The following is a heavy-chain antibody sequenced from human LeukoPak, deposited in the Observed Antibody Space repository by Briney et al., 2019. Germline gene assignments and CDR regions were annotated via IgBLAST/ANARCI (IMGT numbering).Heavy chain of an antibody. D-gene: IGHD6-19*01. V-gene: IGHV3-7*01. CDR2: IKQDGSEK. CDR1: GFNFNNYN. J-gene: IGHJ4*02. CDR3: ARSGWYGGDY. Sequence: PGGSLRLSCAASGFNFNNYNMSWVRQAPGKGLEWVANIKQDGSEKYYVDSVKGRFTISRDNAKNSLYLQMNSLRAEDTAVYYCARSGWYGGDYWGQGTLVTVSS.